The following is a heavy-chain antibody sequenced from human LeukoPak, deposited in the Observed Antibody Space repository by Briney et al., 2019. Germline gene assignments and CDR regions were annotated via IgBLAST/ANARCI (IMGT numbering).Heavy chain of an antibody. V-gene: IGHV4-31*03. CDR1: GGSISSGGYY. CDR2: IYYSGST. D-gene: IGHD2-2*01. Sequence: PSETLSLTCTVSGGSISSGGYYWSWIRQHPGKGLEWIGYIYYSGSTYYNPSLKSRVTISVDTSKNQFSLKLSSVTAANTAVYYCARNVMCSSTSCYRDPKPFDYWGQGTLVTVSS. J-gene: IGHJ4*02. CDR3: ARNVMCSSTSCYRDPKPFDY.